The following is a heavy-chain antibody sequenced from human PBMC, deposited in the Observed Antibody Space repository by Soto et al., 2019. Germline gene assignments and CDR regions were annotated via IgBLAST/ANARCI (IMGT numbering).Heavy chain of an antibody. CDR3: ARDWTGDTCPCLDV. Sequence: EVQLLESGGGLVQPGGSLRLSCAAAGFTFSNYALTCVRQSPWKGLEWVSTFSGSGGSTYYADSVRGRFTISRDNSKNTLFLQMNSLRVEDTAIYYCARDWTGDTCPCLDVWGQGTTVSVSS. CDR1: GFTFSNYA. V-gene: IGHV3-23*01. J-gene: IGHJ6*02. CDR2: FSGSGGST. D-gene: IGHD3-3*01.